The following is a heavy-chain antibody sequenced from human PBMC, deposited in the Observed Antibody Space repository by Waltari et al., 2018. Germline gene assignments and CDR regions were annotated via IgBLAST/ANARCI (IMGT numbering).Heavy chain of an antibody. J-gene: IGHJ4*02. CDR3: ARGSGRIDY. CDR1: GGSISSHY. Sequence: QVQLQESGPGLVKPSETLSLTCTVSGGSISSHYWCWIRQPPGKGLEWIGYIYYSGSTNYIPSLKSRVTISVDTSKNQFSLVLSCVTAAYAAVYYCARGSGRIDYWGQGTLVTVSS. V-gene: IGHV4-59*11. D-gene: IGHD1-26*01. CDR2: IYYSGST.